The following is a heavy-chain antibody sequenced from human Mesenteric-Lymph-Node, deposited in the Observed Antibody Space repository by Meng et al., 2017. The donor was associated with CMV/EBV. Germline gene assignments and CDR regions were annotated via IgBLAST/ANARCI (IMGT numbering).Heavy chain of an antibody. D-gene: IGHD1-14*01. Sequence: VSGDSISSCDSYWSWLRQPPVKGLEWIGYIYESGSTSYNPSLESRVTISVDTSKNQFSLKVMSVTAADTAVYYCAREGTNSYYFDYWGQGTLVTVSS. CDR1: GDSISSCDSY. CDR2: IYESGST. J-gene: IGHJ4*02. CDR3: AREGTNSYYFDY. V-gene: IGHV4-30-4*01.